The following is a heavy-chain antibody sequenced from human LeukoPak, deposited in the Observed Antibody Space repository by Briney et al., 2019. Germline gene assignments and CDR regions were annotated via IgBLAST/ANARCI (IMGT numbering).Heavy chain of an antibody. J-gene: IGHJ5*02. D-gene: IGHD6-19*01. V-gene: IGHV6-1*01. CDR3: ARQGVRYKYRSGWLTYNWFDP. CDR1: GDSVSSNSAA. CDR2: TYYRSSWYN. Sequence: SQTLSLTCAISGDSVSSNSAAWNWIRQSPSRGLEWLGRTYYRSSWYNDYAASVKSRITISPDTSKNQFSLHLNSVTPEDTAVYYCARQGVRYKYRSGWLTYNWFDPWGQGTLVNVS.